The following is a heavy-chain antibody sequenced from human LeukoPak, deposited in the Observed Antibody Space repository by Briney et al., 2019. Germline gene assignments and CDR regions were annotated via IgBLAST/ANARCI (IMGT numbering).Heavy chain of an antibody. CDR2: TYYSGST. CDR3: ARVRSSSWYFDY. Sequence: SETLSLTCTVSGGSISSYYWSWIRQPPGKGLEWIGYTYYSGSTNYNPSLKSRVTISVDTSKNQFSLKLSSVTAADTAVYYCARVRSSSWYFDYWGQGTLVTVSS. J-gene: IGHJ4*02. D-gene: IGHD6-13*01. V-gene: IGHV4-59*01. CDR1: GGSISSYY.